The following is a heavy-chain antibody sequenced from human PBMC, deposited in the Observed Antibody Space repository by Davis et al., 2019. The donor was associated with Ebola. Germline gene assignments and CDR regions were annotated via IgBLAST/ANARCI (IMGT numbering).Heavy chain of an antibody. V-gene: IGHV1-18*04. D-gene: IGHD3-9*01. Sequence: ASVKVSCKSSGYTFTSYGLVWVRQAPGLGLEWMGWISGFNTNTNFAQKFQGRVTVSKDTSTNTAYMDLRSLTSDETAIYYSARAPNYDVLTGTSSYYFDYWGQGTLVTVSS. CDR1: GYTFTSYG. CDR2: ISGFNTNT. CDR3: ARAPNYDVLTGTSSYYFDY. J-gene: IGHJ4*02.